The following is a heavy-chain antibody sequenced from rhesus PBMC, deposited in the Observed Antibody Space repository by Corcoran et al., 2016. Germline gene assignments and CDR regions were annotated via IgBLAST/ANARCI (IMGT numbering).Heavy chain of an antibody. CDR3: ARQSGYRFDY. CDR2: IRSGGST. CDR1: GGSVSGYW. D-gene: IGHD3-28*01. V-gene: IGHV4-160*01. J-gene: IGHJ4*01. Sequence: QVQLPQWGAGLVKPSETLSLTCAVYGGSVSGYWWGWICQPPGKGLEWIGRIRSGGSTNYNPSLKSRVTISIDTSKNQFSLKLSSVTAADTAVYYCARQSGYRFDYWGQGVLVTVSS.